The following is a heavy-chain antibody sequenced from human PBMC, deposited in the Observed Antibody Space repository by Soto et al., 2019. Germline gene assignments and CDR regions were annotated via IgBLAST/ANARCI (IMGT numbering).Heavy chain of an antibody. V-gene: IGHV3-30*18. CDR1: GFTLSGVD. D-gene: IGHD6-6*01. CDR2: MSYDGRNQ. CDR3: AKGGWYTSSSRSDC. J-gene: IGHJ4*02. Sequence: QVQLVESGGGVVKPGTSLRLSCSASGFTLSGVDMHWVRQAPGKGLEWVAVMSYDGRNQYYADSVKGRFTVSRDSSKSTLYLQMNSLRTEDAVVYYCAKGGWYTSSSRSDCWGQGTLVTVSS.